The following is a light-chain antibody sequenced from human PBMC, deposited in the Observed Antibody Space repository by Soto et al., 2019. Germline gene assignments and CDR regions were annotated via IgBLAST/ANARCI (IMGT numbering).Light chain of an antibody. J-gene: IGKJ1*01. Sequence: VLTQSPSTLSLSPVERATLSCRASQNVRTFLDWYQQKPGQAPRLLIYGASNRATGIPARFSGSGSGTDFTLTISSLEPEDFAVYYCQQHSHWPPWTFGQGTKVDIK. CDR3: QQHSHWPPWT. CDR1: QNVRTF. V-gene: IGKV3-11*01. CDR2: GAS.